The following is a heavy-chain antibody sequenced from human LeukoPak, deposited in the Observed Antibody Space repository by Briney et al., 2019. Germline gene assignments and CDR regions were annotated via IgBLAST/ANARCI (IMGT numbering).Heavy chain of an antibody. D-gene: IGHD3-10*01. CDR1: GGSISSYY. V-gene: IGHV4-59*08. Sequence: SESLSLTCTVSGGSISSYYWSWIRQPPGKGLEWIGYIYYSGSTNYNPSLTSRVTISVDTSKNQFSLRLTSVTAADTAVYFCARHGIWFGDTNRWFDPWGQGTLVTVSS. J-gene: IGHJ5*02. CDR2: IYYSGST. CDR3: ARHGIWFGDTNRWFDP.